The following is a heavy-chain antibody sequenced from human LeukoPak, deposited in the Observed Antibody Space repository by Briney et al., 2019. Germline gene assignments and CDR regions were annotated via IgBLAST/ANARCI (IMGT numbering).Heavy chain of an antibody. CDR1: GFSFSTYW. J-gene: IGHJ3*02. V-gene: IGHV3-7*01. Sequence: GGSLTLSRSASGFSFSTYWMIWLPQAPGKGLVWVANIKQDGNEKYYADSVKGRYTIYRDNSKNTLYLQMNSLRAEDTAVYYCAKDGGSDPDAFDIWGQGTMVTVSS. D-gene: IGHD2-15*01. CDR2: IKQDGNEK. CDR3: AKDGGSDPDAFDI.